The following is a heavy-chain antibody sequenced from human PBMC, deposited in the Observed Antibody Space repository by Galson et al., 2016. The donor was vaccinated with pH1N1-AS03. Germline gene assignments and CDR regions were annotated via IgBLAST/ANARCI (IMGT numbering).Heavy chain of an antibody. V-gene: IGHV3-23*01. Sequence: SLRLSCAASGFTFNIYAMNWVRQAPGKGLEWVSGIGGIDSSTWYAEAVKGRLTVSSDNSQNTVYLPLNSLRAEDTAIYYCARGTVSPHWFDPWDQGTFVTVSA. CDR2: IGGIDSST. J-gene: IGHJ5*02. CDR3: ARGTVSPHWFDP. CDR1: GFTFNIYA. D-gene: IGHD3/OR15-3a*01.